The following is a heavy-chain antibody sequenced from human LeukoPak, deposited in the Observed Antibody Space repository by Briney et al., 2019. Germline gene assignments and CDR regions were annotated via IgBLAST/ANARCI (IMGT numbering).Heavy chain of an antibody. CDR1: GYTFNSYG. J-gene: IGHJ4*02. D-gene: IGHD2-15*01. V-gene: IGHV1-18*01. Sequence: ASVKVSCKASGYTFNSYGISRVRQAPGQGLEWMGWISGYNGDTKYAEKLQGRVTMTTDTSTTTAYMELRSLRSDDTAVYYCARAYCTGGSCYDYWGQGTLVTVSS. CDR3: ARAYCTGGSCYDY. CDR2: ISGYNGDT.